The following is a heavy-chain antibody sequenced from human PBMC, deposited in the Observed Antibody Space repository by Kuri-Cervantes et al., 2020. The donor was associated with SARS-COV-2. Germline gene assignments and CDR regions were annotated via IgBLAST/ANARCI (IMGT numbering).Heavy chain of an antibody. V-gene: IGHV3-33*06. CDR3: ANLPAAINNYYYYYMDV. CDR1: GFSFSNFG. Sequence: GESLKISCAASGFSFSNFGMHWVRQAPGKGLEWVAAMWSGGSNKYYADSVKGRFTISRDNSKNTLYLQMNSLRAEDTAVYYCANLPAAINNYYYYYMDVWDKGTTVTVSS. D-gene: IGHD2-2*02. CDR2: MWSGGSNK. J-gene: IGHJ6*03.